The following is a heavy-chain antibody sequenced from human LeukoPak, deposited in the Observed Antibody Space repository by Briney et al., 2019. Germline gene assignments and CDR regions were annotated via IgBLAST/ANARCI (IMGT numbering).Heavy chain of an antibody. V-gene: IGHV4-59*01. J-gene: IGHJ4*02. CDR3: ARCTSYDFWSGYYYFDY. Sequence: SETLSLTCTVSGGSISSYYWSWIRQPPGKELEWIGYIYYSGSTNYNPSLKSRVTISVDTSKNQFSLKLSSVTAADTAVYYCARCTSYDFWSGYYYFDYWGQGTLVTVSS. CDR2: IYYSGST. D-gene: IGHD3-3*01. CDR1: GGSISSYY.